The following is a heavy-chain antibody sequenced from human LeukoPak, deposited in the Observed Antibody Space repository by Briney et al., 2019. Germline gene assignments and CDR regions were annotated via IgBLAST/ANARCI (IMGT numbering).Heavy chain of an antibody. CDR2: ISSSGSTI. CDR3: ARFAGLAVTRCNWYFDL. J-gene: IGHJ2*01. V-gene: IGHV3-11*01. D-gene: IGHD4-17*01. CDR1: GFTFSDYY. Sequence: GGSLRLSCAASGFTFSDYYMSWIRQAPGKGLEWVSYISSSGSTIYYADSVKGRFTISRNNAKNSLYLQMNSLRAEDTAVYYCARFAGLAVTRCNWYFDLWGRGTLVTVSS.